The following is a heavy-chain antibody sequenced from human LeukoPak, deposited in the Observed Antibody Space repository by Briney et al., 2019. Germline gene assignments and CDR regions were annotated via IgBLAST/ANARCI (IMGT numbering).Heavy chain of an antibody. J-gene: IGHJ4*02. Sequence: GGSLRLSCAASGFNFSDYYMYWIRQAPGKGLEWVSYISSSGSTIYYADSVKGRFTISRDNAKNSLYLQLNSLRAEDTAVYYCARFYLPYKYYYGSGSFPADYWGQGTLVTVSS. CDR1: GFNFSDYY. CDR3: ARFYLPYKYYYGSGSFPADY. V-gene: IGHV3-11*01. D-gene: IGHD3-10*01. CDR2: ISSSGSTI.